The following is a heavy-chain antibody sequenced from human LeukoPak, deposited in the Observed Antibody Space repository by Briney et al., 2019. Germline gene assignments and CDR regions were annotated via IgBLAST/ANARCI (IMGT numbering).Heavy chain of an antibody. V-gene: IGHV3-73*01. D-gene: IGHD6-19*01. Sequence: GGSLKLSCAASGFTFSGSTIHWVRQASGKGLEWIGRIRSKANSYATAYAASVEGRFTISRDDAKNTAYLQMDSLKTEDTAVYYCTSPQADSGATYFRHWGQGTLVTVSS. CDR3: TSPQADSGATYFRH. CDR2: IRSKANSYAT. CDR1: GFTFSGST. J-gene: IGHJ1*01.